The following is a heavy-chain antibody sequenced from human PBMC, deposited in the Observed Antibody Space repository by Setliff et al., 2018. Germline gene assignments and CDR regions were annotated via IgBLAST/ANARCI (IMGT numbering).Heavy chain of an antibody. CDR1: GYSFTSYW. CDR2: IYPGDSDT. J-gene: IGHJ5*02. D-gene: IGHD2-2*01. Sequence: GESLKISCKGSGYSFTSYWIAWVRQMPGKGLEWMGIIYPGDSDTRYSPSFQGQVTISADRSTRTAYLQWSSLKASDTAFYYCARRRGVVVSSWFDPWGQGTLVTVSS. CDR3: ARRRGVVVSSWFDP. V-gene: IGHV5-51*01.